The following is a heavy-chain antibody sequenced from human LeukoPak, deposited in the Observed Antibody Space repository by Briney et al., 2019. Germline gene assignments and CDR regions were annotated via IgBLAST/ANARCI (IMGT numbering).Heavy chain of an antibody. CDR2: TNVGNDYT. CDR3: ARDDFSTYPGLNYFDY. V-gene: IGHV1-3*01. Sequence: ASVKVSCRASGYTFTHYAVHWVRQAPGQRLEWMGWTNVGNDYTESSQKFQDRLTITSDTTATTVYMELSSLRSEDTAVYYCARDDFSTYPGLNYFDYWGQGSLVTVSS. D-gene: IGHD4-11*01. CDR1: GYTFTHYA. J-gene: IGHJ4*02.